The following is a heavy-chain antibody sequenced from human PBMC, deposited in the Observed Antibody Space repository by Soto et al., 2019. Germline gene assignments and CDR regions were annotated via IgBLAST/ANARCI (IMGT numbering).Heavy chain of an antibody. J-gene: IGHJ4*02. CDR2: MNQDGSER. Sequence: EVQLVESGGGLVQPGGSLRLSCTASGFTFSNYWMSWVRQAPGEGLEWVANMNQDGSERYHVDSVKGRFTISRDNAKNSLYLQVSSLRAEDTAIYYCTRDRSGTMLFWGQGTLVTVSS. D-gene: IGHD1-7*01. CDR1: GFTFSNYW. V-gene: IGHV3-7*01. CDR3: TRDRSGTMLF.